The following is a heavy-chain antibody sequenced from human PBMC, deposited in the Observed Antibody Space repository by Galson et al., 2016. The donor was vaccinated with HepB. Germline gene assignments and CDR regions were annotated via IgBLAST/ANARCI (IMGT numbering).Heavy chain of an antibody. CDR2: IYWNDDK. J-gene: IGHJ5*02. Sequence: PALVKPTQTLTLTCTFSGFSLSTSGVGVGWIRQPPGKALEWLALIYWNDDKRYSTSLKSRLTITKDTSKNQVVLTMTNMDPVDTATYYCARRRWVSGSFSYALLDPWGQGTLVTVSS. CDR3: ARRRWVSGSFSYALLDP. V-gene: IGHV2-5*01. D-gene: IGHD3-10*01. CDR1: GFSLSTSGVG.